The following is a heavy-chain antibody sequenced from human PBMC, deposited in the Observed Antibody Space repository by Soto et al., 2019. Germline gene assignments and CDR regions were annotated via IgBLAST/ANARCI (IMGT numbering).Heavy chain of an antibody. CDR1: GGTFSSYA. CDR2: IIPIFGTA. V-gene: IGHV1-69*13. CDR3: ARSPNWGSALDY. Sequence: ASVKVSCKASGGTFSSYAISWVRQAPGQGLEWMGGIIPIFGTANYAQKFQGRVTITADESTSTAYMELSSLRSEDTAVYYCARSPNWGSALDYWGQGTLVTVSS. D-gene: IGHD7-27*01. J-gene: IGHJ4*02.